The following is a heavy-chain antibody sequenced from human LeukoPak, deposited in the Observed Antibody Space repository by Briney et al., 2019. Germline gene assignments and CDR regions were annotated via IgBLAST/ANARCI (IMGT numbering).Heavy chain of an antibody. D-gene: IGHD3-10*01. CDR2: ISSSGGTI. CDR1: KFTFSSHD. J-gene: IGHJ3*02. Sequence: AGGSLRLSCAASKFTFSSHDMHWVRQAPGKGLEWVSFISSSGGTIYLADSVGGRFTISRDNARNSLYLQMNSLRAEDTALYYCVRDDGGSTFDTWGQGTMVTVSS. CDR3: VRDDGGSTFDT. V-gene: IGHV3-48*03.